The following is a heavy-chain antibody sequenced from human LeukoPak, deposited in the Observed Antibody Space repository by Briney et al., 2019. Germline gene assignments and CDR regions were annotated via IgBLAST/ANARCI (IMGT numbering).Heavy chain of an antibody. CDR1: GGSTSYYY. D-gene: IGHD6-13*01. J-gene: IGHJ6*02. CDR2: IYHSGST. Sequence: SETLSLTCTVSGGSTSYYYWSWIRQPPGKGLEWIGHIYHSGSTNYNPSFKSRVTMSVDTSKNHFSLKLSSVTAADTAVYYCVRHAATRHNYGMDVWGQGTTVIVSS. CDR3: VRHAATRHNYGMDV. V-gene: IGHV4-59*08.